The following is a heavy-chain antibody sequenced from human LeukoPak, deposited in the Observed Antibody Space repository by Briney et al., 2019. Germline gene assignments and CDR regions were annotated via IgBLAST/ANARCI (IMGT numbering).Heavy chain of an antibody. CDR1: GFAFNTYA. Sequence: GGSRRLSCEASGFAFNTYAVNWVRQAPGKGLEWVSAINGNGDVTYYADSVKGRFTISRDNSRNTLYLQMNSLTVEDTALYYCARDDAPAGGFLDSWGRGTLVTVSS. V-gene: IGHV3-23*01. CDR2: INGNGDVT. CDR3: ARDDAPAGGFLDS. J-gene: IGHJ4*02. D-gene: IGHD3-16*01.